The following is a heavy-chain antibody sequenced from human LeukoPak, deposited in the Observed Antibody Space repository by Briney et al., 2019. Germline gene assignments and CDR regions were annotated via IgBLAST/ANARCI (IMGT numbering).Heavy chain of an antibody. Sequence: SETLSLTCTVSGGSISSSSYYWGWIRQPPGKGLEWIGSIYYSGSTYYNPSLKSRVTISVDTSKNQFSLKLSSVTAEDTAVYYCARCRAPWVVTANSGWGQGTLVTVSS. J-gene: IGHJ4*02. CDR2: IYYSGST. CDR1: GGSISSSSYY. V-gene: IGHV4-39*07. D-gene: IGHD2-21*02. CDR3: ARCRAPWVVTANSG.